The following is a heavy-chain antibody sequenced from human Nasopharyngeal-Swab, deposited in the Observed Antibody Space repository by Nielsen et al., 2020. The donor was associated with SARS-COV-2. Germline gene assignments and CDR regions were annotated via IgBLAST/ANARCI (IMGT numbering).Heavy chain of an antibody. CDR2: IYYSGST. CDR3: ARGSFSYYGSGSYYTRFDY. V-gene: IGHV4-31*03. J-gene: IGHJ4*02. D-gene: IGHD3-10*01. Sequence: SETLSLTCTVSGGSISSGGYYWSWIRQHPGKGLEWIGYIYYSGSTNYNPSLKSRVTISVDTSKNQFSLKLSSVTAADTAVYYCARGSFSYYGSGSYYTRFDYWGQGTLVTVSS. CDR1: GGSISSGGYY.